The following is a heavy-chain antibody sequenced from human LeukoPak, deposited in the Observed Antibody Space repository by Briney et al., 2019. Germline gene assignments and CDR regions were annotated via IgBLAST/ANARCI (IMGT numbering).Heavy chain of an antibody. CDR3: ARDHYYYDSSGYLPLDY. CDR1: GGSIGSYY. CDR2: IYTSGST. J-gene: IGHJ4*02. D-gene: IGHD3-22*01. Sequence: SETLSLTCTVSGGSIGSYYWSWMRQPAGKGLEWIGRIYTSGSTNYNPSLKSRVTMSVDTSKNQFSLKLSSVTAADTAVYYCARDHYYYDSSGYLPLDYWGQGTLVTVSS. V-gene: IGHV4-4*07.